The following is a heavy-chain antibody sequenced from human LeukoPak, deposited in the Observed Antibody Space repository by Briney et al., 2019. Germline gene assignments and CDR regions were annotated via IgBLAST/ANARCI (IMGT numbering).Heavy chain of an antibody. V-gene: IGHV4-59*01. CDR3: ARVEYYNVGNCYFRPGAY. CDR2: IYYSGST. CDR1: GGSISSYY. J-gene: IGHJ4*02. Sequence: SETLSLTCTVSGGSISSYYWNWIRQPPGKGLEWIGYIYYSGSTNYNPSLKSRVTISVDTSKNQFSLKLSSVTAADTAVYYCARVEYYNVGNCYFRPGAYWGQGTLVTVSS. D-gene: IGHD2-15*01.